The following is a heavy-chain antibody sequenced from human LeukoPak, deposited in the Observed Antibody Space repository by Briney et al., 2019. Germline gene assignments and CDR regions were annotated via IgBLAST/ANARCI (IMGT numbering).Heavy chain of an antibody. V-gene: IGHV4-59*01. Sequence: PSETLSLTCTVSGGSISSYYWSWIRQPPGKGLEWMGYIYYSGSTNYNPSLKSRVTISVDTSKNQFSLKLSSVTAADTAVYYCARDKGNDYYDSSGYYFPWHYYGMDVWGQGTTVTVSS. CDR3: ARDKGNDYYDSSGYYFPWHYYGMDV. D-gene: IGHD3-22*01. CDR1: GGSISSYY. J-gene: IGHJ6*02. CDR2: IYYSGST.